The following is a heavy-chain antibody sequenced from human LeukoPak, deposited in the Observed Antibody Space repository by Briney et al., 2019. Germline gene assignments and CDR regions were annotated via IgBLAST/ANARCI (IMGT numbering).Heavy chain of an antibody. Sequence: SETLSLTCTVSGGSISGNYWTWTRQPPGKGLEWIGQIRYRGKADYNPSLRSRIIISVDTSKNQMFLRLSSVTAADTAVYYCARFGIDYDMDVWGQGTKVTVSS. J-gene: IGHJ6*02. CDR3: ARFGIDYDMDV. CDR1: GGSISGNY. CDR2: IRYRGKA. V-gene: IGHV4-59*01. D-gene: IGHD3-16*01.